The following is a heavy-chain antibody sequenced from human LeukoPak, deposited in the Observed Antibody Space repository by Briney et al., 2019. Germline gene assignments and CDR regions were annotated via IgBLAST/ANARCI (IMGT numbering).Heavy chain of an antibody. Sequence: GGSLRLSCAASGFTFSSYWTSWVRQAPGKGLEWVANIKQDGSEKYYVDSVKGRFTISRDNAKNSLYLQMNSLRAEDTAVYYCARDLTYYDILTGYYNPAFFDYWGQGTLVTVSS. CDR2: IKQDGSEK. D-gene: IGHD3-9*01. V-gene: IGHV3-7*01. CDR1: GFTFSSYW. CDR3: ARDLTYYDILTGYYNPAFFDY. J-gene: IGHJ4*02.